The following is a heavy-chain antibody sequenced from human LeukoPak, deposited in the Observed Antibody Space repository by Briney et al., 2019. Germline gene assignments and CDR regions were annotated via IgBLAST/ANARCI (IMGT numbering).Heavy chain of an antibody. CDR2: LYSEGNT. D-gene: IGHD3-16*01. V-gene: IGHV3-53*01. J-gene: IGHJ4*02. CDR1: VESVFIDD. CDR3: ARGGAPLAANTLAY. Sequence: GGSLRLSCAASVESVFIDDMSWGRQAPGKGLEWVSVLYSEGNTKYADSVQGRFTISRDNSKNTLYLEMNSLSAEDTAVYYCARGGAPLAANTLAYWGQGTLVTVSS.